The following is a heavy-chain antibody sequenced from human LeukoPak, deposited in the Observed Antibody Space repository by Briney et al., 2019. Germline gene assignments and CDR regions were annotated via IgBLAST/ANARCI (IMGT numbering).Heavy chain of an antibody. V-gene: IGHV4-59*08. CDR1: GDSLTSHF. Sequence: KPSETLSLTCTVSGDSLTSHFWSWIRQTPGKGLEWIGYVFHSGTTNYSPSLKSRITISLDTSKTQFYLRLASVTAADTAVYYCARRMATVTDAFDIWGRGTMVSVS. J-gene: IGHJ3*02. D-gene: IGHD5-24*01. CDR3: ARRMATVTDAFDI. CDR2: VFHSGTT.